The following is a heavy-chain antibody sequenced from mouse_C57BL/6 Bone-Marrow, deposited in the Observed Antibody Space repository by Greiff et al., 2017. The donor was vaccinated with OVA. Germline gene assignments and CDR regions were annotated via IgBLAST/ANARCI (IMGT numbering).Heavy chain of an antibody. CDR1: GYSITSGYY. V-gene: IGHV3-6*01. Sequence: EVQLQQSGPGLVKPSQSLSLTCSVTGYSITSGYYWNWIRQFPGNKLEWMGYISYDGSNNYNPSLKNRISITRDTSKTQFFLKLNSVTTEDTATYYCARDWDVYFDYWGQGTTLTVSS. CDR2: ISYDGSN. CDR3: ARDWDVYFDY. J-gene: IGHJ2*01. D-gene: IGHD4-1*01.